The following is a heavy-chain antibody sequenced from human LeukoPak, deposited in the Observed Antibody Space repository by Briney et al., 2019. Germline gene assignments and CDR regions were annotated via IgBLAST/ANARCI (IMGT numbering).Heavy chain of an antibody. CDR2: ISGSGGST. J-gene: IGHJ4*02. Sequence: GGSLRLSCAASGFTFNNYAMAWVRQAPGKGLEWVSTISGSGGSTYYADSVKGRFTISRDNSKNTLYLQMNSLRAEDTAVYYCAKALTYYYDSSVCYWGQGTLVTVSS. D-gene: IGHD3-22*01. V-gene: IGHV3-23*01. CDR3: AKALTYYYDSSVCY. CDR1: GFTFNNYA.